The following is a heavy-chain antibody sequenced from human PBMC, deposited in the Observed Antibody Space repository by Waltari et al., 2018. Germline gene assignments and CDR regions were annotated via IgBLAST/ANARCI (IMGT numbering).Heavy chain of an antibody. V-gene: IGHV1-69*01. CDR2: FSPILGTA. D-gene: IGHD3-22*01. CDR1: GSTFTTYT. Sequence: VQLVQSGAEVKKPGSSVKVSCTASGSTFTTYTISWVRQAPGQGLEWMGGFSPILGTATYAQQFQGRVTISADGFTSTFYMELSNLKSEDTAVYYCAREGSYDTSGSSASDWYFDLWGHGTLVTVSS. J-gene: IGHJ2*01. CDR3: AREGSYDTSGSSASDWYFDL.